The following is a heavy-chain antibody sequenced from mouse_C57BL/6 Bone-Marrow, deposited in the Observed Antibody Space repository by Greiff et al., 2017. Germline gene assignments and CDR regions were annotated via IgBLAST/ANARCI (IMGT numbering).Heavy chain of an antibody. V-gene: IGHV1-9*01. J-gene: IGHJ3*01. Sequence: QVQLQQSGAELMKPGASVKLSCKAPGYTFTGYWLEWVKQRPGHGLEWIGEILPGSGRTTYNEKFKGKATFTADTSSHTAYMQLSSRTTEDSAIYYCANYGYPWFAYWGQGTLVTVSA. CDR1: GYTFTGYW. CDR3: ANYGYPWFAY. D-gene: IGHD2-2*01. CDR2: ILPGSGRT.